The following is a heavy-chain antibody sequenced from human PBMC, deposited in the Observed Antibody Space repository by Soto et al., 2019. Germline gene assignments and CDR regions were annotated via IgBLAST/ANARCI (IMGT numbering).Heavy chain of an antibody. V-gene: IGHV3-21*01. D-gene: IGHD1-26*01. Sequence: GGSLRLSCAASGFTFSSYSMNWVRQAPGKGLEWVSSISSSSSYIYYADSVKGRFTISRDNAKNSLYLQMNSLRAEDMAVYYCARESYSGSLRGLNDYWGQGTLVTVSS. CDR2: ISSSSSYI. J-gene: IGHJ4*02. CDR3: ARESYSGSLRGLNDY. CDR1: GFTFSSYS.